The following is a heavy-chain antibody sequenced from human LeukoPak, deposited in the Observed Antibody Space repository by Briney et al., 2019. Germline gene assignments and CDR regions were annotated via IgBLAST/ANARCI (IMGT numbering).Heavy chain of an antibody. CDR2: ISGSGGSI. CDR1: GFTFSNYA. J-gene: IGHJ4*02. CDR3: AKGTTMVRGVIITFDD. V-gene: IGHV3-23*01. D-gene: IGHD3-10*01. Sequence: GGFLRLSCAASGFTFSNYAMNWVRQAPGKGLEWVSVISGSGGSIYYADSVKGRFTISRDNSKNTLYLQMNSLRAEDTAVYYCAKGTTMVRGVIITFDDWGQGTLVTVSS.